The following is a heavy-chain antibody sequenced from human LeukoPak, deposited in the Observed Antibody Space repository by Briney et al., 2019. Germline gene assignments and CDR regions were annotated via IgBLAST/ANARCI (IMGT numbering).Heavy chain of an antibody. J-gene: IGHJ4*02. V-gene: IGHV1-18*01. D-gene: IGHD3-22*01. Sequence: ASVKVSCKASGYTFNIYGITWVRQAPGQGLEWMGWISGYNGNTNYAQKLQGRVTMTTDTSTSTAYMELRSLRSDDTAVYYCARPYYYDSTGYYQYYFDYWGQGTLVTVSS. CDR2: ISGYNGNT. CDR3: ARPYYYDSTGYYQYYFDY. CDR1: GYTFNIYG.